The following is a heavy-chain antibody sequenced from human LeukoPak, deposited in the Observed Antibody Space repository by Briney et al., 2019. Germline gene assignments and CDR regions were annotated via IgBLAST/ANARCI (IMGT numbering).Heavy chain of an antibody. D-gene: IGHD1-1*01. CDR1: GFTFSSHD. Sequence: PGGSLRLSCAASGFTFSSHDMHWVRQPTGKGLEWVSVIGTAGNTYYADSVKGRFTISRDNSKNTLYLQLNSLRAEDTAVYYCATDRPHPRNEPTNFDYWGQGTLVTVSS. J-gene: IGHJ4*02. V-gene: IGHV3-13*01. CDR2: IGTAGNT. CDR3: ATDRPHPRNEPTNFDY.